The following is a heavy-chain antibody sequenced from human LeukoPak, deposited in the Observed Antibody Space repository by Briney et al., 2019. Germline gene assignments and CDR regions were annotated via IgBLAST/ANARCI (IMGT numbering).Heavy chain of an antibody. CDR1: GFTFNSCW. Sequence: GGSLRLSCAASGFTFNSCWMSWVRQAPGKGLEWVANIKKDGSEKNYVDSVKGRFTISRDNAKISLYLQMDSLRAEDTAVYYCARFISLGAWGQGTLVTVSS. CDR2: IKKDGSEK. V-gene: IGHV3-7*01. D-gene: IGHD3-16*01. J-gene: IGHJ5*02. CDR3: ARFISLGA.